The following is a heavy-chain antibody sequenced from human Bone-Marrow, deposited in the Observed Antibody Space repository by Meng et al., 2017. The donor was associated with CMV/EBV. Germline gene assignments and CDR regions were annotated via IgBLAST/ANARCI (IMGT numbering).Heavy chain of an antibody. Sequence: GESLKISCAASGFTFSSYWMSWVRQAPGKGLEWVANIKQDGSEKYYVDSVKGRFTISRDNAKNSLYLQMNSLRAEDTAVYYCARESGELPARSGYYLYPWGHGTRVTVSS. D-gene: IGHD3-3*01. CDR2: IKQDGSEK. CDR3: ARESGELPARSGYYLYP. J-gene: IGHJ5*02. V-gene: IGHV3-7*01. CDR1: GFTFSSYW.